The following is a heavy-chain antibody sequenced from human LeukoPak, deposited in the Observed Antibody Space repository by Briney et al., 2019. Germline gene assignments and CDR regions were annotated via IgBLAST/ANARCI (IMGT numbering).Heavy chain of an antibody. CDR1: GYTFTSYY. V-gene: IGHV1-46*01. CDR2: INPSGGST. D-gene: IGHD2-21*02. CDR3: AREVAYCGGDCYPSHDY. Sequence: ASVKVSCKASGYTFTSYYMHWVRQAPGQGLEWMGIINPSGGSTSYAQKFQGRVTMTRDTSTSTVYMELSSLRSEDTAVYYCAREVAYCGGDCYPSHDYWGQGTLVTVSS. J-gene: IGHJ4*02.